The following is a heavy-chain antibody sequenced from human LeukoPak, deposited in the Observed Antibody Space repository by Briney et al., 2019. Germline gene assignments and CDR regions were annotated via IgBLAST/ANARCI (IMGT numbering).Heavy chain of an antibody. D-gene: IGHD3-22*01. Sequence: PSETLSLTCTVSGGSISNYYWSWIRQPPGKGLEWIGYIYYSGNTNYNPPLKSRVTISVDTSKNQFSLKLNSVTAADTAVYYCAKGRYHDSRGYYSLDYFDYWGQGTLVTVSS. V-gene: IGHV4-59*01. CDR3: AKGRYHDSRGYYSLDYFDY. J-gene: IGHJ4*02. CDR2: IYYSGNT. CDR1: GGSISNYY.